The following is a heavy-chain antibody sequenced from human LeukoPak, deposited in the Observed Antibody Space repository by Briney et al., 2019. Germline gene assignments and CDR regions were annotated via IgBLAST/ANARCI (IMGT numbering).Heavy chain of an antibody. V-gene: IGHV3-23*01. D-gene: IGHD3-9*01. Sequence: PGGSLRLSCAASGFTFSSYAMSWVRQAPGKGLEWVSSISGSGGSTYYADSVKGRFTISRDNSKNTLYLQMNSLRAEDTALYYCAKSPVLRYFDWSSWGQGALVTVSS. CDR1: GFTFSSYA. CDR3: AKSPVLRYFDWSS. CDR2: ISGSGGST. J-gene: IGHJ5*02.